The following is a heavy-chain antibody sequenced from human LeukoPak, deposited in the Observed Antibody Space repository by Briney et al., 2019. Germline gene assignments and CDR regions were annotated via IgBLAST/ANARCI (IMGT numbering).Heavy chain of an antibody. D-gene: IGHD3-16*01. CDR3: ARVGGNSRPHDAFDI. V-gene: IGHV4-34*01. Sequence: SETPSLTCAVYGGSFCGYYLSWIREPPGKGLEWIGEINHSGSTNYNPSLKSRVTISVDTSKNQFSLKLSSVTAADTAVYYCARVGGNSRPHDAFDIRGQGIMVTVSS. CDR1: GGSFCGYY. J-gene: IGHJ3*02. CDR2: INHSGST.